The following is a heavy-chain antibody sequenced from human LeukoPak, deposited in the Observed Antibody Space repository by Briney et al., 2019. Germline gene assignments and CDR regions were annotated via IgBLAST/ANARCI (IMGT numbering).Heavy chain of an antibody. V-gene: IGHV4-59*01. CDR1: GASISSYY. D-gene: IGHD3-10*01. CDR2: IYYSGST. CDR3: ARSDGYGLVGI. J-gene: IGHJ3*02. Sequence: SETLSLTCTVSGASISSYYWSWIRQSPGKGLEWIGYIYYSGSTNYNPSLKSRVTISVDTSKNQFSLKLSSVTAADTAVYYCARSDGYGLVGIWGQGTMVTVSS.